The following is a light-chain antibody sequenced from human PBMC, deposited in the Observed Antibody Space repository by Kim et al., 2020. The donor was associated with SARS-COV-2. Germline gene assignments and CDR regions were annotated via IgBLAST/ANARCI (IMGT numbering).Light chain of an antibody. J-gene: IGLJ2*01. Sequence: VNWFQQLPGTAPKLLIYTNNNRPSGVPDRFSGSKSGTSASLAISALQSEDEAHYYCATWEDSLNGHVVFGGGTQLTVL. V-gene: IGLV1-44*01. CDR2: TNN. CDR3: ATWEDSLNGHVV.